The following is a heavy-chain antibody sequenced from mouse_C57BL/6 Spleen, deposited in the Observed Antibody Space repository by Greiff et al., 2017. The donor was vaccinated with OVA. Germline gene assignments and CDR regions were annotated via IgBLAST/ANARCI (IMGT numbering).Heavy chain of an antibody. CDR3: ARGDRGYFDY. J-gene: IGHJ2*01. CDR2: IYPGDGDT. Sequence: VKLMESGPELVKPGASVKISCKASGYAFSSSWMNWVKQRPGKGLEWIGRIYPGDGDTNYNGKFKGKATLTADKSSSTAYMQLSSLTSEDSAVYFCARGDRGYFDYWGQGTTLTVSS. CDR1: GYAFSSSW. V-gene: IGHV1-82*01.